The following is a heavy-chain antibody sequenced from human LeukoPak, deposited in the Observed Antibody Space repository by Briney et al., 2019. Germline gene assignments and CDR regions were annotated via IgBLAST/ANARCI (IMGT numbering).Heavy chain of an antibody. V-gene: IGHV3-74*01. CDR1: GFTFSGFW. J-gene: IGHJ4*02. Sequence: GGSLRLSCAASGFTFSGFWMHWVRQAPGKGLVWVSCISFDGSDATYADSVKGRFTISRDNARNSVYMEMNDLMAEDTAFYYCARGENGSFDCLGQGTLVIVSS. D-gene: IGHD3-10*01. CDR2: ISFDGSDA. CDR3: ARGENGSFDC.